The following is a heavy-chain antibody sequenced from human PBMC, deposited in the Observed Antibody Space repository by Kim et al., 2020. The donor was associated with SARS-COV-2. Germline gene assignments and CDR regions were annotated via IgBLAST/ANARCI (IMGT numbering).Heavy chain of an antibody. V-gene: IGHV1-18*01. CDR3: ARDYGGYGLDV. D-gene: IGHD4-17*01. J-gene: IGHJ6*02. CDR1: GYIFSNFA. Sequence: ASVKVSCKTSGYIFSNFAISWVRQAPGRGLEWMGWISGYNGETESAQKFQGRLTMTTDTSTSTAYMELRSLESDDSAIYYCARDYGGYGLDVWGQGTTVIVFS. CDR2: ISGYNGET.